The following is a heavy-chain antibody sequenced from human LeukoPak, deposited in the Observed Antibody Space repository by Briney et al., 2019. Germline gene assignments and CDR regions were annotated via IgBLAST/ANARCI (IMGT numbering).Heavy chain of an antibody. V-gene: IGHV4-59*01. J-gene: IGHJ6*03. CDR3: AGGDFCSHTNCYLRPMDV. Sequence: SETLSLTCTVSGGSISDYYWKWIRQPPGKGLEWIGYIYYSGSTTYNPSLKSRVTMSVDTAKNQFSLKLRSVTAADTAVYYCAGGDFCSHTNCYLRPMDVWGKGTTVTVSS. D-gene: IGHD2-2*01. CDR1: GGSISDYY. CDR2: IYYSGST.